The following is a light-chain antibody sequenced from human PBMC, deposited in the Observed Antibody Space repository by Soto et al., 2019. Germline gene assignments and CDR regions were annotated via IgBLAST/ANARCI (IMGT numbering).Light chain of an antibody. V-gene: IGKV1-5*03. Sequence: ILMTHSPSTQSVSVGDRVTITVRASQTISSWLAWYQQKPGKAPKLLIYKASTLKSGVPSRFSGSGSGTEFTLTISSLQPDDFATYYCQHYNSYSEAFGQGTKVDI. CDR2: KAS. CDR1: QTISSW. J-gene: IGKJ1*01. CDR3: QHYNSYSEA.